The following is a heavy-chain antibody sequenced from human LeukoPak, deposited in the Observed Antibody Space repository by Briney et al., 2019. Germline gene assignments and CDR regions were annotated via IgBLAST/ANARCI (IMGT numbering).Heavy chain of an antibody. J-gene: IGHJ4*02. CDR2: ITWNSGSI. D-gene: IGHD6-19*01. V-gene: IGHV3-9*03. CDR3: AKAIRYSTGWFYFDS. Sequence: GRSLRLSCAASGFTFDDYAMHWVRQAPGKGLEWVSGITWNSGSIGYADSVKGRFIISRDNAKSSLYLQMSSLRAEDMALYYCAKAIRYSTGWFYFDSWGQGTLVTVSS. CDR1: GFTFDDYA.